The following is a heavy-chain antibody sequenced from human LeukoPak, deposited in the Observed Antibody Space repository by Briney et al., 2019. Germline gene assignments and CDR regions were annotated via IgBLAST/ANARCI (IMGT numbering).Heavy chain of an antibody. CDR3: ARDVVGAAGPFNY. V-gene: IGHV4-39*07. J-gene: IGHJ4*02. CDR2: IYYTGTT. Sequence: SETLSLTCTVSGGSISSTHYYWGWIRQPPGKGLEWIGTIYYTGTTYYNPSLKSRVTISVDTSKNQLSLKLNSVTAADTAAYYCARDVVGAAGPFNYWGQGILVTVSS. D-gene: IGHD6-13*01. CDR1: GGSISSTHYY.